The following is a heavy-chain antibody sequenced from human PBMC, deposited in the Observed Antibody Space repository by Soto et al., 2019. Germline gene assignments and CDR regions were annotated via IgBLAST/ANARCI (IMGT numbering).Heavy chain of an antibody. V-gene: IGHV2-5*02. Sequence: QITLKESGPTLVKPTQTLTLTCTFSGFSLTTDRVGVGWIRQPPGEALEWLAVIYWDDSKTYRPSLESRLTSTQATAKDQAALTMTNMASLDTATYYCAHAYGGRSLYWGQGTLVTVSS. D-gene: IGHD1-26*01. CDR1: GFSLTTDRVG. J-gene: IGHJ4*02. CDR3: AHAYGGRSLY. CDR2: IYWDDSK.